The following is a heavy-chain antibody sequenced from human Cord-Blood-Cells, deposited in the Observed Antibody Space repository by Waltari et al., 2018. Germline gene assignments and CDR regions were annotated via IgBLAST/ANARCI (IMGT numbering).Heavy chain of an antibody. Sequence: QVQLQESGPGLVKPSETLSLPCTVSGGSISSYYWRWIRQPAGKGLEWIGRIYTSGSTNYNPSLKSRVTMSVDTSKNQFSLKLSSVTAADTAVYYCARVGSIAAAGDAFDIWGQGTMVTVSS. V-gene: IGHV4-4*07. D-gene: IGHD6-13*01. J-gene: IGHJ3*02. CDR2: IYTSGST. CDR3: ARVGSIAAAGDAFDI. CDR1: GGSISSYY.